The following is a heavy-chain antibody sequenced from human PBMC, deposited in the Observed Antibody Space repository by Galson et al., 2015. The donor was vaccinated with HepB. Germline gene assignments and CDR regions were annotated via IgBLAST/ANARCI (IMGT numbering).Heavy chain of an antibody. J-gene: IGHJ4*02. Sequence: SLRLSCAASGFTFSTYAMSWVRQAPGKGLEWVSTISGRGGTTYYADSIKGRFTISRDNSKNTLSLQMNSLRVDDTAVYYCGRGWYRGSERGYFLDYWGQGTQVTVSS. CDR2: ISGRGGTT. V-gene: IGHV3-23*01. CDR3: GRGWYRGSERGYFLDY. D-gene: IGHD1-26*01. CDR1: GFTFSTYA.